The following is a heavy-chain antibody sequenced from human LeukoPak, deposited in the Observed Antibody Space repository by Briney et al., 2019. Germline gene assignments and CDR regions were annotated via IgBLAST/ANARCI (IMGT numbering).Heavy chain of an antibody. CDR2: INHSGST. D-gene: IGHD3-22*01. J-gene: IGHJ4*02. CDR3: ARLSSDSSGYFVRDY. V-gene: IGHV4-34*01. CDR1: GGSFSGYY. Sequence: PSETLSLTCAVYGGSFSGYYWSWIRQPPGKGLEWIGEINHSGSTNYNPSLKSRVTISVDTSKNQFSLKLSSVTAADTAVYYCARLSSDSSGYFVRDYWGQGTLVTVSS.